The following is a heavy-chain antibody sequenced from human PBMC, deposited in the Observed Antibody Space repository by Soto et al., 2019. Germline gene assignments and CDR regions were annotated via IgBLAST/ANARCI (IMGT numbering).Heavy chain of an antibody. CDR1: GGSVSNNNW. CDR2: IHHSGGT. Sequence: QVQLQESGPGLVKSSGRLSLSCAVSGGSVSNNNWWSWVRQSPGNGLEWIGEIHHSGGTSYNPSLESRATLSVDKSKNELSLRLNYVTAADTAVYYCTKNSAYALDYWGLGILVTLFS. CDR3: TKNSAYALDY. V-gene: IGHV4-4*02. D-gene: IGHD5-12*01. J-gene: IGHJ4*02.